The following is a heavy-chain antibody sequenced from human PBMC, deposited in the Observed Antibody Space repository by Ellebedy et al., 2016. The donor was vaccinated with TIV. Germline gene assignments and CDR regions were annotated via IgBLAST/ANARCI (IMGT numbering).Heavy chain of an antibody. CDR3: AKGRGGWYGPQADF. CDR1: GFSFSYYG. CDR2: FSGVGDNA. D-gene: IGHD6-19*01. Sequence: GESLKISXVASGFSFSYYGLAWVRQAPGKGLEWVSAFSGVGDNAAYADSVKGRFTVSRDNSKNTVFLQLDNLRAEDTALYYCAKGRGGWYGPQADFWGQGTLVTVSS. J-gene: IGHJ4*02. V-gene: IGHV3-23*01.